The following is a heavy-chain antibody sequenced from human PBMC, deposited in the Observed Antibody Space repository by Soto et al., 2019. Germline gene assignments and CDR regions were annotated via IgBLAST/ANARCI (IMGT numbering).Heavy chain of an antibody. D-gene: IGHD3-22*01. Sequence: ASVKVSCKASLYTFTGYYMHWVRQAPGQGLEWLGWINPKSGDTNYAPKFRGWVTMTRDTSITTAYMELSRLRSDDTDVYYCAREARAYYSDTNGYYYGLHFVLWGQGTLVTVSS. CDR3: AREARAYYSDTNGYYYGLHFVL. J-gene: IGHJ4*02. CDR1: LYTFTGYY. CDR2: INPKSGDT. V-gene: IGHV1-2*04.